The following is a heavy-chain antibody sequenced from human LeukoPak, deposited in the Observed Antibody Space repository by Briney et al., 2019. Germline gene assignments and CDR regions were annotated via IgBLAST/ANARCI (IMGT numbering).Heavy chain of an antibody. J-gene: IGHJ6*03. CDR3: ARVPGGSYLDYYYMDV. D-gene: IGHD1-26*01. CDR1: GGSILSSSYY. V-gene: IGHV4-39*07. Sequence: PSETLSLTCTVSGGSILSSSYYWGWIRQPPGKGLEWIGSIYYGGSTDYNPSLKSRVTISVDTSKNQFSLKLSSVTAADTAVYYCARVPGGSYLDYYYMDVWGKGTTVTVSS. CDR2: IYYGGST.